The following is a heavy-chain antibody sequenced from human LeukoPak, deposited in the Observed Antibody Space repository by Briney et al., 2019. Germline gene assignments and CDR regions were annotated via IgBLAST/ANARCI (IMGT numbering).Heavy chain of an antibody. CDR3: ARGPGSIYMDV. CDR2: IYYSGST. Sequence: SETLSLTCTVSGGSISSYYWSWLRQPPGKGLEWIGYIYYSGSTNYNPSLKSRVTISVDTSKNQFSLKLSSVTAADTAVYYCARGPGSIYMDVWGKGTTVTVSS. J-gene: IGHJ6*03. V-gene: IGHV4-59*01. CDR1: GGSISSYY. D-gene: IGHD2-15*01.